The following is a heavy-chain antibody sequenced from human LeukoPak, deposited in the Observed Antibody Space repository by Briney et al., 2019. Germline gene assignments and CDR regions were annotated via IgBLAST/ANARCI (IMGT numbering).Heavy chain of an antibody. Sequence: ASVKVSCKASGYTFPGCYMHWVRQAPGQGLEWMGWINPKSGGTNYAQKFQGRVTMTRDTSISTAYMELSRLRSDDTAVYYCAREPPYDILTGYHFDYWGQGTLVTVSS. D-gene: IGHD3-9*01. CDR1: GYTFPGCY. V-gene: IGHV1-2*02. CDR3: AREPPYDILTGYHFDY. J-gene: IGHJ4*02. CDR2: INPKSGGT.